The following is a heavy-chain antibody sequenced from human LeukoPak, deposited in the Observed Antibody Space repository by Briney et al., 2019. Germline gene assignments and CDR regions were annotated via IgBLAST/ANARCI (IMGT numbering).Heavy chain of an antibody. Sequence: GGSLRLSCAASGFTFSSYGMHWVRQAPGKGLEWVAFIRYDGSNKYYADSVKGRFTISRDNSKNTLYLQMESLRVEDTAVYYCANFQTVGVKSFEHWGQGTLVTVSS. V-gene: IGHV3-30*02. J-gene: IGHJ5*02. CDR2: IRYDGSNK. CDR1: GFTFSSYG. CDR3: ANFQTVGVKSFEH. D-gene: IGHD1-26*01.